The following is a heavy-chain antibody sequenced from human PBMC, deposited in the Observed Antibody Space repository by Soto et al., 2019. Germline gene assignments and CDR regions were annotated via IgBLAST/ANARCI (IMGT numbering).Heavy chain of an antibody. CDR1: GGSISSYY. CDR2: IYYSGST. V-gene: IGHV4-59*01. Sequence: SETLSLTCTVSGGSISSYYWSWIRQPPGKGLEWIGYIYYSGSTNYNPSLKSRVTISVDTSKDKFSLKLSSVTAADTAVYYCARSSVRYFDWYYFDYWGQGTLVTVSS. CDR3: ARSSVRYFDWYYFDY. J-gene: IGHJ4*02. D-gene: IGHD3-9*01.